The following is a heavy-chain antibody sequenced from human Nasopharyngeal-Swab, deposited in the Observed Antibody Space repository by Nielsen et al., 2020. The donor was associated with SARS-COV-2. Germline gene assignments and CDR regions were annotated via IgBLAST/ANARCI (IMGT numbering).Heavy chain of an antibody. CDR1: GFTFTDNY. CDR3: ARGGRAGATRRYYYGMDV. J-gene: IGHJ6*02. D-gene: IGHD1-26*01. V-gene: IGHV3-11*06. Sequence: GESLKISCAASGFTFTDNYMSWIRQAPGKGLEWLSYISSGGSNTNYADSVKGRFTVSRDNAKNSLYLQMNSLRAEDTAVYYCARGGRAGATRRYYYGMDVWGQGTTVTVSS. CDR2: ISSGGSNT.